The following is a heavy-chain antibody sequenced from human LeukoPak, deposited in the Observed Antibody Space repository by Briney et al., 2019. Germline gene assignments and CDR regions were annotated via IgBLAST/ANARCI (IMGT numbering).Heavy chain of an antibody. CDR1: GFTVSSYY. D-gene: IGHD3-22*01. CDR2: IYSGGST. CDR3: ARGKGYYDSSGYYQFDY. J-gene: IGHJ4*02. Sequence: PGGSLRLSCAASGFTVSSYYMSWVRQAPGKGLEWVSVIYSGGSTCYADSVKGRFIISRDNSKNTLYLQMNSLRAEDTAVYYCARGKGYYDSSGYYQFDYWGQGTLVTVSS. V-gene: IGHV3-66*01.